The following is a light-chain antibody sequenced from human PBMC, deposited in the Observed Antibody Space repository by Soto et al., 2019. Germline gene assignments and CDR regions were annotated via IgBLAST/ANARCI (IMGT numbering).Light chain of an antibody. J-gene: IGKJ1*01. CDR3: QQYNSWPRT. CDR2: GAS. Sequence: EIVLTQSPVTLSLSPGERATLSCRASQGIKNYLAWFQQKPGQAPRLLVYGASTRATTIPARFSGSGSGTEFTLSISSLQSEDFAVYYCQQYNSWPRTFGQGTKVDIK. CDR1: QGIKNY. V-gene: IGKV3-15*01.